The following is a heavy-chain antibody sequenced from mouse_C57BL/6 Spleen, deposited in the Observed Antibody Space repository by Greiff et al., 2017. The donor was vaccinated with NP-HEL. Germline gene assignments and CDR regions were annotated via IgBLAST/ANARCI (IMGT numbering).Heavy chain of an antibody. V-gene: IGHV14-4*01. Sequence: DVKLEESGAELVRPGASVKLSCTASGFNIKDDYMHWVKQRPEQGLEWIGWIDPENGDTEYASKFQGKATITADTSSNTAYLQLSSLTSEDTAVYYCTTGSYYSNPYAMDYWGQGTSVTVSS. J-gene: IGHJ4*01. CDR3: TTGSYYSNPYAMDY. D-gene: IGHD2-5*01. CDR1: GFNIKDDY. CDR2: IDPENGDT.